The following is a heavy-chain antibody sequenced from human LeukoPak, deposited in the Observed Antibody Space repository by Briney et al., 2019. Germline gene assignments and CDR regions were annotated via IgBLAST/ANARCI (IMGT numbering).Heavy chain of an antibody. CDR3: ARDQGDY. CDR1: GGSVSSNSYY. CDR2: IYYSGST. V-gene: IGHV4-61*01. Sequence: SETLSLTCTVSGGSVSSNSYYWSWIRQPPGKGLEWIGYIYYSGSTNYNPSLKSRVTISIDTSKNQFSLKLSSVTAADTAVYYCARDQGDYWGQGTLVTVSS. J-gene: IGHJ4*02.